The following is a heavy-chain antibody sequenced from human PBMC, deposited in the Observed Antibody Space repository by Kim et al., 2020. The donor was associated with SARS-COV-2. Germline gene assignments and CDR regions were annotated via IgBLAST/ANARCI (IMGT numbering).Heavy chain of an antibody. J-gene: IGHJ4*02. CDR3: AGYLVAAAGTPFNPSFDY. Sequence: SETLSLTCTVSGGSISSSSYYWGWIRQPPGKGLEWIGSIYYSGSTYYNPSLKSRVTISVDTSKNQFSLKLSSVTAADTAVYYCAGYLVAAAGTPFNPSFDYWGQGTLVTVS. V-gene: IGHV4-39*07. CDR2: IYYSGST. D-gene: IGHD6-13*01. CDR1: GGSISSSSYY.